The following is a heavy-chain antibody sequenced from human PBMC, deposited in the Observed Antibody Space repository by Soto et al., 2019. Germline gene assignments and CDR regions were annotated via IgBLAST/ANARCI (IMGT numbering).Heavy chain of an antibody. Sequence: EVQLLESGGDSVQPGGSVRLSCAGSGFTFINYAMNWVRQAPGKWMEWVSTISGGGEATFFADSVRGRFTFSRDNSKNTVTLQMNSLGVDDTAVYYCARKVVGSTSRPDYWYFDLWGRGTLVTVSS. V-gene: IGHV3-23*01. CDR2: ISGGGEAT. D-gene: IGHD2-21*01. CDR1: GFTFINYA. J-gene: IGHJ2*01. CDR3: ARKVVGSTSRPDYWYFDL.